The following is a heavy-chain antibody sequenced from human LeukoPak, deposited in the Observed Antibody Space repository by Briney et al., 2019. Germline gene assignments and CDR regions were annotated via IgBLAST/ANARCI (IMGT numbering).Heavy chain of an antibody. CDR2: INPDSGET. J-gene: IGHJ5*02. CDR3: ARADRLDGGPYLIGP. CDR1: GYSFTDYY. V-gene: IGHV1-2*02. D-gene: IGHD2-21*01. Sequence: GASVTVSCKPYGYSFTDYYMHWVRQAPGQGLEWMGWINPDSGETSSAQTFQGRVTMTRDTSTNTVYMEVSWLTSDDTAIYYCARADRLDGGPYLIGPWGEGALVTVSS.